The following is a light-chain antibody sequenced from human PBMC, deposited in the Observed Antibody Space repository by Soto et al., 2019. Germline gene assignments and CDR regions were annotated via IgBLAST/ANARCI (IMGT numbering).Light chain of an antibody. CDR2: EVS. J-gene: IGLJ1*01. CDR3: NSYTGSGIV. V-gene: IGLV2-14*01. CDR1: SSDVGGYNY. Sequence: QPASVSGSPGQSITISCTGTSSDVGGYNYVSWYQHHPGKAPKLMIYEVSNRPSGVSYRFSGSKSGNTASLTISGLQAEDEADYYCNSYTGSGIVFGTGTKVTVL.